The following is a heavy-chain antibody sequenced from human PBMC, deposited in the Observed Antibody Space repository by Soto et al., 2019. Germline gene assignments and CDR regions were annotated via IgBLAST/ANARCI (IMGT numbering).Heavy chain of an antibody. J-gene: IGHJ3*02. CDR3: ARDVRVGANMDASEM. V-gene: IGHV1-18*01. D-gene: IGHD1-26*01. Sequence: QGQLVQSGPEVKKPGASVKVSCKTSGYSFSSFGISWLRRAPGQGPEWMGWISFYNGKTNFAQKFQDRITLTTDTSTTTAYMELRSLTSDDTAMYYCARDVRVGANMDASEMWGQGTKVTVSS. CDR2: ISFYNGKT. CDR1: GYSFSSFG.